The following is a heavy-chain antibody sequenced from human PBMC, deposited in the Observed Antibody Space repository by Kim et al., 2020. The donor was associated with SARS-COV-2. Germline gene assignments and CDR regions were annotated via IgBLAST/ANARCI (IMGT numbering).Heavy chain of an antibody. CDR3: ARDSSSWYRRNWFDP. D-gene: IGHD6-13*01. CDR1: GYTFTSYG. CDR2: SSAYNGNT. V-gene: IGHV1-18*01. J-gene: IGHJ5*02. Sequence: ASVKVSCKASGYTFTSYGISWVRQAPGQGLEWMGWSSAYNGNTNYAQKLQGRVTMTTDTSTSTAYMELRSLRSDDTAVYYCARDSSSWYRRNWFDPWGQGTLVTVSS.